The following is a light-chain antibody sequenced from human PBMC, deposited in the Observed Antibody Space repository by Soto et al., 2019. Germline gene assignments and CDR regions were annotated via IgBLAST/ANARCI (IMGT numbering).Light chain of an antibody. V-gene: IGKV3-15*01. J-gene: IGKJ1*01. CDR1: QSVSSD. CDR2: GAS. CDR3: QQYNNWPWT. Sequence: EIVLTQSPATLSLSPGERATVSCRSSQSVSSDLAWYQQKPGQAPRLLIYGASTRATGIPARFSGSGSGTEFTLIISSLQSEDFAVYYCQQYNNWPWTFGQGTKV.